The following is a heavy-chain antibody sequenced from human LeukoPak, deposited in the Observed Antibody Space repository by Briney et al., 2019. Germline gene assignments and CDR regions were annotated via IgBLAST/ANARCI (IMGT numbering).Heavy chain of an antibody. CDR3: ARRRYYYGSGSYYKKEYYFDY. CDR2: IYYSGST. V-gene: IGHV4-59*01. J-gene: IGHJ4*02. D-gene: IGHD3-10*01. CDR1: GGSISSYY. Sequence: PSETLSLTCTVSGGSISSYYWSWIRQPPGKGLEWIGYIYYSGSTNYNPSLKSRVTISVDTSKNQFSLKLSSVTAADTAVYYCARRRYYYGSGSYYKKEYYFDYWGQGTLVTASS.